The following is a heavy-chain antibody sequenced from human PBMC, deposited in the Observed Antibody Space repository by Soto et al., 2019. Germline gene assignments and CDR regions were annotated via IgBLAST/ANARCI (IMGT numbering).Heavy chain of an antibody. CDR1: GFTFSSYG. J-gene: IGHJ6*02. V-gene: IGHV3-30*18. Sequence: GGSVRLSCAASGFTFSSYGMHWVRQAPGKGLEWVAVISYDGSNKYYADSVRGRFTISRDNSKNTLYLQMNSLRAEDTAVYYCAKDLSSYGSGYYGMDVWGQGTTVTVAS. CDR3: AKDLSSYGSGYYGMDV. D-gene: IGHD3-10*01. CDR2: ISYDGSNK.